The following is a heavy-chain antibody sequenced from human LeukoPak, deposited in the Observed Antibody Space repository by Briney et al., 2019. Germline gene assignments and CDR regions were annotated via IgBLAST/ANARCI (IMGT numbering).Heavy chain of an antibody. J-gene: IGHJ3*02. Sequence: ASVKVSCKASGYTFTSYAMNWVRQAPGQGLEWMGWINTNTGNPTYAQGLTGRFVFSLDTSITTAYLQISSLKAEDTAVYYCARDRGIVVVSAFDIWGQGTMVTVSS. CDR1: GYTFTSYA. CDR3: ARDRGIVVVSAFDI. D-gene: IGHD3-22*01. CDR2: INTNTGNP. V-gene: IGHV7-4-1*02.